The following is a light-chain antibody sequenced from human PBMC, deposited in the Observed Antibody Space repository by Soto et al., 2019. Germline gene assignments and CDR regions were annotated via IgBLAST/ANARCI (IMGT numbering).Light chain of an antibody. Sequence: DIVFTQSPATLSLSPGERATLSCMASQSVSSYLAWYQQKPGQAPRLLIYDASNRATGIPARFSGSGSGTDFTLTISSLEPEDFAVYYCQQRSNWPPFTFGQGTRLEIK. CDR3: QQRSNWPPFT. CDR2: DAS. CDR1: QSVSSY. J-gene: IGKJ5*01. V-gene: IGKV3-11*01.